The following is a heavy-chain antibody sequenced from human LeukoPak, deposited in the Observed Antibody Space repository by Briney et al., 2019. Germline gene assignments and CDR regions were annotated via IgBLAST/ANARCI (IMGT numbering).Heavy chain of an antibody. Sequence: PGGSLRLSCAASGFTFSSYSMNWVRQAPGKGLEWVSSISSSSSYIYYADSVKGRFTISGDSSYHTAFLQMNSLRADDTAIYYCAKDGEWTFDIWGQGTMVTVSS. V-gene: IGHV3-21*01. CDR1: GFTFSSYS. CDR2: ISSSSSYI. D-gene: IGHD3-3*01. J-gene: IGHJ3*02. CDR3: AKDGEWTFDI.